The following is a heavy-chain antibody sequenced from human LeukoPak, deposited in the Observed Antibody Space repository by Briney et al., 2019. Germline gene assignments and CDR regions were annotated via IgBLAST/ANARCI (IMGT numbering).Heavy chain of an antibody. V-gene: IGHV3-23*01. CDR1: GFTFSSYA. D-gene: IGHD6-19*01. CDR2: ISGSGGST. J-gene: IGHJ4*02. CDR3: AKDRGGQWLVPWSY. Sequence: GGSLRLSCAASGFTFSSYAMSWVRQAPGKGLEWVSAISGSGGSTYYADSVKGRFTISRDNSKNTLYLQMNSLRAEDTAIYYCAKDRGGQWLVPWSYWGQGTLVTVSS.